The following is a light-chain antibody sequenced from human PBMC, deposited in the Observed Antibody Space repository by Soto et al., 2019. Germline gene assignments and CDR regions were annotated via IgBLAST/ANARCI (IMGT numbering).Light chain of an antibody. Sequence: PGERATLSCGASPSVSSSYVAWYQHRPGLAPKLLIHDASSRPTGIPARFSGTKSGTDFTLTIRRLEPEDAAVYYCQQYNNCPRTFGHGTKVDIK. J-gene: IGKJ1*01. CDR3: QQYNNCPRT. V-gene: IGKV3D-20*01. CDR2: DAS. CDR1: PSVSSSY.